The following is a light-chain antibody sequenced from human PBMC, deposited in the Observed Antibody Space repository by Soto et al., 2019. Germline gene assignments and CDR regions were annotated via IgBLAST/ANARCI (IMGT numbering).Light chain of an antibody. CDR3: QKYNNWLIT. Sequence: EIVMTQSPATLSVSPGERATLSCRASKSVSSNLAWYQQKPGQAPRLLIYGASTRATGIPARFSGSGSGTEFTLTISSLQSEDFAVYYCQKYNNWLITFGQGTRLEIK. V-gene: IGKV3-15*01. CDR2: GAS. CDR1: KSVSSN. J-gene: IGKJ5*01.